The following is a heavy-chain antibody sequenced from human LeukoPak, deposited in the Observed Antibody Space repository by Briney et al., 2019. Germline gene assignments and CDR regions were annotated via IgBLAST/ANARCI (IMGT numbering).Heavy chain of an antibody. V-gene: IGHV4-34*01. CDR3: ARDPGAVAGPSYNWFDP. CDR2: INHSGST. D-gene: IGHD6-19*01. Sequence: PSETLSLTCAVYGGSFSCYYWSWIRQPPGKGLEWIGEINHSGSTNYNPSLKSRVTISVDKSNNQSSLKLSSVTAADTAVYYCARDPGAVAGPSYNWFDPWGQGTLVTVSS. CDR1: GGSFSCYY. J-gene: IGHJ5*02.